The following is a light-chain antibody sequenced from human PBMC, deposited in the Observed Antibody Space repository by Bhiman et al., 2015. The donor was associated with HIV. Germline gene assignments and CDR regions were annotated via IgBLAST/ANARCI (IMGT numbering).Light chain of an antibody. CDR1: NIES. V-gene: IGLV3-21*04. CDR3: QVWDYTSDQSVV. Sequence: SYELTQAPSVSVAPGKPASITCGGDNIESVHWYQQKPGQAPLLVISYDGDRPSGIPERFSGSKSGNTATLTISRAEAEDEADYYCQVWDYTSDQSVVFGGGTQLTVL. CDR2: YDG. J-gene: IGLJ2*01.